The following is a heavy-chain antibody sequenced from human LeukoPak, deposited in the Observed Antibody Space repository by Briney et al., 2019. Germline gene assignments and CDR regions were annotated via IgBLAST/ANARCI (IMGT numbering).Heavy chain of an antibody. CDR3: AKIWFGEFLGAFDI. CDR2: IRYDGSNK. Sequence: QPGGSLRLSCAASGFTFSSYGMHWVRQAPGKGLEWVAFIRYDGSNKYYADSVKGRFTISRDNSKNTLYLQMNSLRAEDTAVYYCAKIWFGEFLGAFDIWGQGTMVTVSS. V-gene: IGHV3-30*02. J-gene: IGHJ3*02. CDR1: GFTFSSYG. D-gene: IGHD3-10*01.